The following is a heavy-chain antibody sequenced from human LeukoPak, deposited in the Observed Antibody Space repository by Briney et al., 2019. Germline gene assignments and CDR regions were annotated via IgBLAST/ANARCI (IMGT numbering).Heavy chain of an antibody. D-gene: IGHD6-6*01. V-gene: IGHV3-74*01. CDR2: IDSDGITT. J-gene: IGHJ6*03. CDR1: GFTFSSYW. CDR3: ARSAYTTSRMDV. Sequence: PGGSLRLFCAASGFTFSSYWMHWVRQAPGKGLVWISRIDSDGITTTYADSVKGRFTISRDNAKNTLFLQMNSLRAEDTAVYYCARSAYTTSRMDVWGKGTTVTVSS.